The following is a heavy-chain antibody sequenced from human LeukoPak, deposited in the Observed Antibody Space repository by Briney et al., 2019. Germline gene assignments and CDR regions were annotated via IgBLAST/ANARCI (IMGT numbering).Heavy chain of an antibody. CDR2: ISWNSGNI. V-gene: IGHV3-9*03. Sequence: GGSLRLSRAASGFTLDDYAMHWVRQAPGKGLAWVSGISWNSGNIGYADSVKGRFTISRDTAKNPLYLQTIRLTAEDMALYYCAKGTIMIVAVGDYFDYWGQGTLVTVSS. D-gene: IGHD3-22*01. CDR1: GFTLDDYA. J-gene: IGHJ4*02. CDR3: AKGTIMIVAVGDYFDY.